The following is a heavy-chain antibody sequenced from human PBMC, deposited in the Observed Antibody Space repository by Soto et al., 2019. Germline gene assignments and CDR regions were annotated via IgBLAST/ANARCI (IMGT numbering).Heavy chain of an antibody. V-gene: IGHV3-23*01. Sequence: PGGSLRLSCAASGFTFSNYAMSWVRQAPGKGLEWVSVISGSGGSTHFADFVKGRFTISRDNSNNTLYPQMNSLRTEDTAVYYCAKTKAWTYFDYWGQGSLVTVSS. J-gene: IGHJ4*02. CDR1: GFTFSNYA. CDR3: AKTKAWTYFDY. CDR2: ISGSGGST.